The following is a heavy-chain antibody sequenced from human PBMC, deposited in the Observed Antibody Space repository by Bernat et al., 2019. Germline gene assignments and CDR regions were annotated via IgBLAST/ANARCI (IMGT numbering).Heavy chain of an antibody. D-gene: IGHD3-10*01. CDR3: ARGNTWFGVPRHYYYGMDV. J-gene: IGHJ6*02. CDR2: INHSGST. Sequence: QVQLQQWGAGLLKPSETLSLTCAVYGGSFSGYYWSWIRQPPGKGLEWIGEINHSGSTNYNPSLKSRVTISVDTSKNPFSLKLSSVTAADTAVYYCARGNTWFGVPRHYYYGMDVWGQGTTVTVSS. CDR1: GGSFSGYY. V-gene: IGHV4-34*01.